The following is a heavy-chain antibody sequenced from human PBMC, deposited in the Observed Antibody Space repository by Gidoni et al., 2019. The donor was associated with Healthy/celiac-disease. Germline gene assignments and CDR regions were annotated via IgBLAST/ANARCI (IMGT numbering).Heavy chain of an antibody. CDR2: ISYDGSNK. CDR3: AKDRRVLQGGFDY. V-gene: IGHV3-30*18. D-gene: IGHD2-15*01. CDR1: GFTFSSYG. J-gene: IGHJ4*02. Sequence: QVQLVESGGGVVQPGRSLRLSCAASGFTFSSYGMHWVRQAPGKGLEWVAVISYDGSNKYYADSVKGRFTISRDNSKNTLYLQMNSLRAEDTAVYYCAKDRRVLQGGFDYWGQGTLVTVSS.